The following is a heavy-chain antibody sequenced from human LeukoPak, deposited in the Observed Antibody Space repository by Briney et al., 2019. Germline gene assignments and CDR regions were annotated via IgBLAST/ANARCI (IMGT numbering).Heavy chain of an antibody. CDR1: GFTFSSYG. V-gene: IGHV3-30*02. CDR3: ANLNLGYCSSTSCSGPPWADY. CDR2: IRYDGSNK. D-gene: IGHD2-2*01. Sequence: GGSLRLSCAASGFTFSSYGMHWVRQAPGKGLEWVAFIRYDGSNKYYADSVKGRFTISRDNSKHPLYLQMNSLRAEDTAVYYCANLNLGYCSSTSCSGPPWADYWGQGTLVTVSS. J-gene: IGHJ4*02.